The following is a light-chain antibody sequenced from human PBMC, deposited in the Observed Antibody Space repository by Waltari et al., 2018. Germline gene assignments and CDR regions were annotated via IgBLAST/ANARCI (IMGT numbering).Light chain of an antibody. J-gene: IGKJ1*01. CDR3: QQSHTPLS. CDR2: HTS. V-gene: IGKV3-20*01. CDR1: QNVDATR. Sequence: EIVLTQSPGTLSLSAGERATLSCRASQNVDATRLAWYQQKSGQAPRLLIYHTSLRATGIPDRFSGSGSGTDFTLTINRLEPEDFAVYFCQQSHTPLSSGQGTKVDI.